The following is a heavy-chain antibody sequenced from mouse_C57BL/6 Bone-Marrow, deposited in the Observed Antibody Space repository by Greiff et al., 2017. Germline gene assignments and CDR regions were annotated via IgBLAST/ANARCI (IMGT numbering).Heavy chain of an antibody. CDR2: ISDGGSYT. CDR3: AREYYYGYYYAMDY. Sequence: EVQGVESGGGLVKPGGSLKLSCAASGFTFSSYAMSWVRQTPEKRLEWVATISDGGSYTYYPDNVKGRFTISRDNAKNNLYLQMSHLKSEDTAMYYCAREYYYGYYYAMDYWGQGTSVTVSS. D-gene: IGHD1-1*01. J-gene: IGHJ4*01. V-gene: IGHV5-4*01. CDR1: GFTFSSYA.